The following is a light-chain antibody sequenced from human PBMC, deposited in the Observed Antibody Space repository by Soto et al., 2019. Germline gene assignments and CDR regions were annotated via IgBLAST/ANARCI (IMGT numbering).Light chain of an antibody. Sequence: EIVMTQSPATLSVSPGERATLSCRASQGVSSKLAWYQQKPAQGPRLLIYGASSMPTGIPSRFSGSGSGTAFTLTISSLQSEDFAVYYCQHYSSWLLTFGQGTKVDIK. CDR1: QGVSSK. CDR3: QHYSSWLLT. J-gene: IGKJ1*01. CDR2: GAS. V-gene: IGKV3-15*01.